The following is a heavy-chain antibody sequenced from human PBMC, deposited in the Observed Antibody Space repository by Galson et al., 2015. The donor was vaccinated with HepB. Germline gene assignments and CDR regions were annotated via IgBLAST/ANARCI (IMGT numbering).Heavy chain of an antibody. CDR2: INEDGSTK. J-gene: IGHJ4*02. CDR3: ARGNNPNY. V-gene: IGHV3-7*03. D-gene: IGHD1/OR15-1a*01. Sequence: AGRGLEWVANINEDGSTKFYLDSVKGRFTISRDNAKNSVFLQMNNLRADDTAVYYCARGNNPNYWGQGTLVTVSS.